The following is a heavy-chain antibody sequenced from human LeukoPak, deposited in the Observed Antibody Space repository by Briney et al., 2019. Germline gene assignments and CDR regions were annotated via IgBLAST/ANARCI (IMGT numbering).Heavy chain of an antibody. CDR2: IYSGDGT. V-gene: IGHV3-53*01. J-gene: IGHJ3*02. CDR1: GFTVSSNY. D-gene: IGHD2/OR15-2a*01. Sequence: PGGSLRLSCAASGFTVSSNYMSWVRQAPGKGLEWVSDIYSGDGTNYADSVKGRFTISRDNSKNTLYLQMNSLRAEDTAVYYCARDREYYAFDIWGQGTMVTVSS. CDR3: ARDREYYAFDI.